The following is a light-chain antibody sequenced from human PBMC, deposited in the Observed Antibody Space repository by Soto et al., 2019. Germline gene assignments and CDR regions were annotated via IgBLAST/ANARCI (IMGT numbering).Light chain of an antibody. CDR1: QSVASS. CDR3: QQRSSWPLIT. J-gene: IGKJ5*01. Sequence: EIVLTQYPATLSLFPGERATLSCGASQSVASSLAWYQQKPGQAPRLLMYDVASRATGTPARFSGSGSMTAFTLTIDSLEPEDFAVYYCQQRSSWPLITFGQGTRLEIK. CDR2: DVA. V-gene: IGKV3-11*01.